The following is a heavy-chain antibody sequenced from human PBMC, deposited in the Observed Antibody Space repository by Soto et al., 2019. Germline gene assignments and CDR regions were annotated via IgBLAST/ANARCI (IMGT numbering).Heavy chain of an antibody. V-gene: IGHV2-5*02. Sequence: QITLKESGPTLVKPTQTLTLTCTFSGFSLSTSGVGVGWLRQPPGKDLEWLALIYWDDDKRYSPSLKSRLTITKDTSKNPVVLTMTNMDPVDTATYYCAHRRSTYYYDSTFDPWGQGTLVTVSS. J-gene: IGHJ5*02. D-gene: IGHD3-22*01. CDR3: AHRRSTYYYDSTFDP. CDR2: IYWDDDK. CDR1: GFSLSTSGVG.